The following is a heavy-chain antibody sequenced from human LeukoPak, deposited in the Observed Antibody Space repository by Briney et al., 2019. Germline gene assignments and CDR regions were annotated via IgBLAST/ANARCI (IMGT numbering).Heavy chain of an antibody. CDR3: AGGNGGLDY. V-gene: IGHV3-9*01. CDR1: GFTFDDYA. CDR2: ISWNSGSI. D-gene: IGHD4-23*01. Sequence: QPGRSLRLSCAASGFTFDDYAMHWVRQAPGKGLEWVSGISWNSGSIGYADSVKGRFTISRDNAKNSLYLQMNSLRAEDTALYYCAGGNGGLDYWGQGTLVTVSS. J-gene: IGHJ4*02.